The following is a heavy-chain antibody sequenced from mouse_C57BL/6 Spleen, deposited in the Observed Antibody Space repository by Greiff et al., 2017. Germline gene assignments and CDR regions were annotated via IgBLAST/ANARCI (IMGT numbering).Heavy chain of an antibody. CDR1: GYTFTSYG. D-gene: IGHD3-2*02. Sequence: QVHVKQSGAELARPGASVKLSCKASGYTFTSYGISWVKQRTGQGLEWIGEIYPRSGNTYYNEKFKGKATLTADKSSSTAYMELRSLTSEDSAVYFCAKTAQATWFAYWGQGTLVTVSA. J-gene: IGHJ3*01. V-gene: IGHV1-81*01. CDR2: IYPRSGNT. CDR3: AKTAQATWFAY.